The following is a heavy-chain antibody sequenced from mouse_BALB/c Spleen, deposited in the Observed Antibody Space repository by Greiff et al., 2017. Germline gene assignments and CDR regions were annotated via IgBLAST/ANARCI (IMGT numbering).Heavy chain of an antibody. CDR2: IDPENGNT. J-gene: IGHJ3*01. CDR1: GFNIKDYY. D-gene: IGHD2-3*01. CDR3: ARCGGYYGFAY. V-gene: IGHV14-1*02. Sequence: VQLQQSGAELVRPGSLVKLSCKASGFNIKDYYLHWVKQRPVQGLEWIGWIDPENGNTIYDPKFLGKASITSDTSSNTAYLQLSSLTSEDTAVYCCARCGGYYGFAYWGQGTLVTVSA.